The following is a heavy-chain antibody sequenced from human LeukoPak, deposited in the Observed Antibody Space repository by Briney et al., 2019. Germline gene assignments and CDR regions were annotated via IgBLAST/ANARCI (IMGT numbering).Heavy chain of an antibody. CDR1: GYTFTSYG. CDR3: ATAHDYGDYQDY. V-gene: IGHV1-18*01. Sequence: ASVKVSCKASGYTFTSYGISWVRQAPGQGLEWMGWISAYNGNTNYAQKLQGRVTMTIDTSTSTAYMELRSLRSDDTAVYYCATAHDYGDYQDYWGQGTLVTVSS. J-gene: IGHJ4*02. CDR2: ISAYNGNT. D-gene: IGHD4-17*01.